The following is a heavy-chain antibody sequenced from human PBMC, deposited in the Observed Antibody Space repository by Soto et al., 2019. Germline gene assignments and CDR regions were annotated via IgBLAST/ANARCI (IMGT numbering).Heavy chain of an antibody. CDR3: ASGRDRGSSESSFDY. Sequence: QVQLVQYGAEVKKPGASMKVSCKASGYTFTNYYIYWVRQAPGQGLEWMGWIYPTDGGTNYAQKFQGRVTMTRDTSISTAYMELGRLSSDDTAVYYCASGRDRGSSESSFDYWGQGPLVTVSS. D-gene: IGHD6-6*01. J-gene: IGHJ4*02. V-gene: IGHV1-2*02. CDR1: GYTFTNYY. CDR2: IYPTDGGT.